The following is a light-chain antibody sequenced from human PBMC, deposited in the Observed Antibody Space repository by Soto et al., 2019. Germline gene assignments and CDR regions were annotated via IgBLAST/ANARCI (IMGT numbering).Light chain of an antibody. Sequence: ETVLTQSPANLSLSPGERATLSCRSSQSVSSSYLAWYQQKPCQAPRLLIYGASSRATGIPDRFSGSGSGTGFTLTISSLQSEDFAVYYCQPYNNWPRTVGQGTQVDIK. CDR2: GAS. CDR3: QPYNNWPRT. V-gene: IGKV3D-15*01. J-gene: IGKJ1*01. CDR1: QSVSSSY.